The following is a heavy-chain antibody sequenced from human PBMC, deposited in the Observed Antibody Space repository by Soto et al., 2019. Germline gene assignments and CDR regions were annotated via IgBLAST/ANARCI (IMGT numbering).Heavy chain of an antibody. V-gene: IGHV4-59*01. J-gene: IGHJ5*02. D-gene: IGHD1-26*01. CDR3: ARGVKVGPTLGGNWFDP. Sequence: SETLSLTCNVSGASINTYYWSWIRQPPGKGLEWIGYIYYSGSTNYNPSLKSRVTISVDTSKNQFSLKLSSVTAADTAVYYCARGVKVGPTLGGNWFDPWGQGTLVTVSS. CDR1: GASINTYY. CDR2: IYYSGST.